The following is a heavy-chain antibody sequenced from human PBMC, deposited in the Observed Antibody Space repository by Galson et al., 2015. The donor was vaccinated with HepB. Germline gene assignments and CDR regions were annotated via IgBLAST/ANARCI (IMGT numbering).Heavy chain of an antibody. D-gene: IGHD6-6*01. V-gene: IGHV5-51*03. CDR3: ARLQTKYSSSWGAFDG. CDR2: IYPADSDT. CDR1: GYSFTSYW. Sequence: QSGAEVKKPGESLKISCKGSGYSFTSYWIGWVRQMPGKGLEWMGLIYPADSDTIYSPSFQGQVTPSVDKSITAAYLQWSSLKASDTAMYYCARLQTKYSSSWGAFDGWGQGTMVSVTS. J-gene: IGHJ3*01.